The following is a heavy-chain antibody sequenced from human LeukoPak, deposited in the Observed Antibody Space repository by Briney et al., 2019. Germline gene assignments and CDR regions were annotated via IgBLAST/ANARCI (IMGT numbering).Heavy chain of an antibody. Sequence: SETLSLTCAVYGGSFSGYYWSWIRQPPGKGLEWIGEINHSGSTNYNPSLKSRVTISVDTSKNQFSLKLSSVTAADTAVYYCARHGRITMVRGVIKWSGHWFDPWGQGTLVTVSS. CDR1: GGSFSGYY. CDR2: INHSGST. J-gene: IGHJ5*02. D-gene: IGHD3-10*01. CDR3: ARHGRITMVRGVIKWSGHWFDP. V-gene: IGHV4-34*01.